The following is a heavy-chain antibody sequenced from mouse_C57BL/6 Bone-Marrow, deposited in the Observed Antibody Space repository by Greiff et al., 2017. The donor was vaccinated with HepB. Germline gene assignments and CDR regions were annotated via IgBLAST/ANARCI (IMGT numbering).Heavy chain of an antibody. J-gene: IGHJ4*01. D-gene: IGHD1-3*01. V-gene: IGHV1-61*01. CDR1: GYTFTSYW. CDR2: IYPSDSET. CDR3: ALKGAMDY. Sequence: VQLHQPGAELVRPGSSVKLSCKASGYTFTSYWMDWVKQRPGQGLEWIGNIYPSDSETHYNQKFKDKATLTVDKSSSTAYMQLSSLTSEDSAVYYCALKGAMDYWGQGTSVTVSS.